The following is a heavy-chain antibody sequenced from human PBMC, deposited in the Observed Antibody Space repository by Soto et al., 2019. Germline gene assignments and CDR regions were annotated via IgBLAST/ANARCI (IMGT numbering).Heavy chain of an antibody. V-gene: IGHV3-23*01. Sequence: AGGALRLSSGVSGFTFSTYSLSWVRQGPGKGLEWVSAISGSGNKTFYADSVKGRFTISRDNSKNTLHLHMSSLRVEDTAVYYCVRGVRLHFDLWGQGTLVTVSS. CDR1: GFTFSTYS. CDR3: VRGVRLHFDL. CDR2: ISGSGNKT. J-gene: IGHJ4*02.